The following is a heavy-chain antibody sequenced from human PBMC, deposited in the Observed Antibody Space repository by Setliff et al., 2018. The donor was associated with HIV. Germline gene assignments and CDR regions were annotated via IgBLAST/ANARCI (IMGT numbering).Heavy chain of an antibody. CDR2: IIPMPGTA. Sequence: WASVKVSCKPSGGTFRNYALSWVRQAPGQGLEWMGGIIPMPGTANYAQKFQGRVTMTEDTSTDTAYMELSSLRSEDTAVYYCATGPSEGWGRRGYFDLWGRGTLVTVSS. CDR1: GGTFRNYA. CDR3: ATGPSEGWGRRGYFDL. J-gene: IGHJ2*01. D-gene: IGHD7-27*01. V-gene: IGHV1-69*10.